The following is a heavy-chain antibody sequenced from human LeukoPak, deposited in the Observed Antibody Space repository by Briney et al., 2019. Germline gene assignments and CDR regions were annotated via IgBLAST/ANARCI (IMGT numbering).Heavy chain of an antibody. V-gene: IGHV1-2*02. Sequence: GASVKVSCKASGYTFTGYYMHWVRQAPGQGLEWMGWINPNSGGTNYAQKFQGRVTMTRDTSVSTAYMELSRLRSDDTAVYYCARKPREVWYSSSWSHLDYWGQGTLVTVSS. J-gene: IGHJ4*02. D-gene: IGHD6-13*01. CDR3: ARKPREVWYSSSWSHLDY. CDR2: INPNSGGT. CDR1: GYTFTGYY.